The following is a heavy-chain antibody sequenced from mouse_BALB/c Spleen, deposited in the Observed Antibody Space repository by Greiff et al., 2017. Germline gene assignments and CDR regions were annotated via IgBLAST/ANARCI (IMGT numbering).Heavy chain of an antibody. D-gene: IGHD2-14*01. V-gene: IGHV3-2*02. CDR1: GYSITSDYA. CDR3: ARDRYGAMDY. CDR2: ISYSGST. J-gene: IGHJ4*01. Sequence: EVQLQESGPGLVKPSQSLSLTCTVAGYSITSDYAWNWIRQFPGNKLEWMGYISYSGSTSYNPSLKSRISITRDTSKNQFFLQLNSVTTEDTATYYCARDRYGAMDYWGQGTSVTVSS.